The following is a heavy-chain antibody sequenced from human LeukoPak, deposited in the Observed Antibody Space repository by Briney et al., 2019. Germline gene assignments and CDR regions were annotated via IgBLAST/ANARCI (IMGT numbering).Heavy chain of an antibody. CDR2: IKSDGSRT. CDR1: GFTFSGYW. V-gene: IGHV3-74*01. D-gene: IGHD6-19*01. Sequence: GGSLRLSCAASGFTFSGYWMHWVRQAPGKGLVWVSRIKSDGSRTTYADSVKGRFTISRDNAKNTLYLQMNSLRAEDTAVYYCARAGVAVAYYYYFDYWGRGSRLTVSS. CDR3: ARAGVAVAYYYYFDY. J-gene: IGHJ4*02.